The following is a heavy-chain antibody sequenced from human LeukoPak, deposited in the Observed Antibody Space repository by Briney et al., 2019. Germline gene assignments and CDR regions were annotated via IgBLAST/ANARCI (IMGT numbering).Heavy chain of an antibody. J-gene: IGHJ6*03. D-gene: IGHD2-21*01. CDR3: ARKVDSYYMDV. Sequence: GGTLRLSCAASGFTLSSYGMSWVRQAPGKGLEWVSSISSSTSYIYYTDSVKGRFTTSRDNANNSLYLQMNSLRAEDTAVYYCARKVDSYYMDVWGKGTTVTVSS. CDR2: ISSSTSYI. CDR1: GFTLSSYG. V-gene: IGHV3-21*01.